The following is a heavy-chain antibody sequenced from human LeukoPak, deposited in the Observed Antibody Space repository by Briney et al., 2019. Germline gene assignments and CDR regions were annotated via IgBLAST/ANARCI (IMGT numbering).Heavy chain of an antibody. V-gene: IGHV3-15*01. Sequence: GGSLRLSCAASGFTFSSHWMSWVRQAPGKGLEWVGRIKKKGDGGTTDYAAPVKGRFTISRDDSKNMLYLEMNNLKIEDTAVYYCTTVTMVRDYDYWGQGTLVTVSS. CDR3: TTVTMVRDYDY. CDR2: IKKKGDGGTT. D-gene: IGHD3-10*01. CDR1: GFTFSSHW. J-gene: IGHJ4*02.